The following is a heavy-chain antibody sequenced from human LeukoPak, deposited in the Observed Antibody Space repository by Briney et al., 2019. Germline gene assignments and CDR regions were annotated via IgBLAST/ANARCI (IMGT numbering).Heavy chain of an antibody. Sequence: SETLSLTCTVSVGSISSYYWSWIRQPPGKGLEWIGYIYYSGSTNYNPSLKSRVTISVDTSKNQFSLKLSSVTAADTAVYYCARGRIVGATEPWFDPWGQGTLVTVSS. CDR1: VGSISSYY. D-gene: IGHD1-26*01. CDR2: IYYSGST. CDR3: ARGRIVGATEPWFDP. V-gene: IGHV4-59*01. J-gene: IGHJ5*02.